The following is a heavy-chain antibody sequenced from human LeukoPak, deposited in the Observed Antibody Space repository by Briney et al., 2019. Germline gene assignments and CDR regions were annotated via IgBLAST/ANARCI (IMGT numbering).Heavy chain of an antibody. Sequence: GESLKISCKGSGYSFTSYWIGWVRQMPGKGPEWMGIIYPGDSDTRYSPSFQGQVTISADKSISTAYLQWSSLKASDTAMYYCARLERGSYRAYYFNYWGQGTLVTVSS. CDR1: GYSFTSYW. J-gene: IGHJ4*02. CDR2: IYPGDSDT. CDR3: ARLERGSYRAYYFNY. V-gene: IGHV5-51*01. D-gene: IGHD1-26*01.